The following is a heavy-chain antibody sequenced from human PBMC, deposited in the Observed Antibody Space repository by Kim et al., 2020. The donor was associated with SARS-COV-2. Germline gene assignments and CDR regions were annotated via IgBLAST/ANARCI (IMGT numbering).Heavy chain of an antibody. CDR3: ARNRESSHYYGSGSYYNGMDV. CDR2: IYPGDSDT. CDR1: GYSFTSYW. Sequence: GESLKISCKGSGYSFTSYWIGWVRQMPGKGLEWMGIIYPGDSDTRYSPSFQGQVTISADKSISTAYLQWSSLEASDTAIYYCARNRESSHYYGSGSYYNGMDVWGQGTTVTVSS. D-gene: IGHD3-10*01. V-gene: IGHV5-51*01. J-gene: IGHJ6*02.